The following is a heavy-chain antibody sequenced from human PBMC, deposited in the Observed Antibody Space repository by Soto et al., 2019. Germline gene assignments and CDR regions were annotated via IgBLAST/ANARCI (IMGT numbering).Heavy chain of an antibody. J-gene: IGHJ4*02. CDR1: GFTFSIYG. Sequence: GSLRLSCAASGFTFSIYGMHWVLQAAGKGLEWVAVISYDGSNKYYADSVKGRFTISRDNSKNTLYLQMNSLRAEDTAVYYCAKDWGGYSYGSVDYWGQGTLVTVSS. D-gene: IGHD5-18*01. V-gene: IGHV3-30*18. CDR3: AKDWGGYSYGSVDY. CDR2: ISYDGSNK.